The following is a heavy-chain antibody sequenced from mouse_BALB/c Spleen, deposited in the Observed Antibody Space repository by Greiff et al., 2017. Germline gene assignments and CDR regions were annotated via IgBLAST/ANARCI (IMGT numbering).Heavy chain of an antibody. V-gene: IGHV1-63*01. CDR2: IYPGSGNT. CDR3: ARGPYDFPYFDY. J-gene: IGHJ2*01. D-gene: IGHD2-4*01. CDR1: GYAFTNYW. Sequence: VQLQQSGAELVRPGTSVKISCKASGYAFTNYWLGWVKQRPGHGLEWIGDIYPGSGNTYYNEKFKGKATLTADKSSSTAYMQLSSLTSEDSAVYFCARGPYDFPYFDYWGQGTTLTVSS.